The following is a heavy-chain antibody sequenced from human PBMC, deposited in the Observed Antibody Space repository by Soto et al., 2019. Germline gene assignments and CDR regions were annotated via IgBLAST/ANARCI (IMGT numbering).Heavy chain of an antibody. J-gene: IGHJ5*02. Sequence: EVQLVESGGGLVKPGGSLRLSCAASGFTFNTYDMNWVRQAPGKGLEWVSSITTSSAYIYYADSLKGRITISRDNAKNSLFLQMNSLSAEDTALYYCVRSGAARLLRHSWFDTWGQGSLVSVPS. D-gene: IGHD2-21*01. V-gene: IGHV3-21*01. CDR1: GFTFNTYD. CDR2: ITTSSAYI. CDR3: VRSGAARLLRHSWFDT.